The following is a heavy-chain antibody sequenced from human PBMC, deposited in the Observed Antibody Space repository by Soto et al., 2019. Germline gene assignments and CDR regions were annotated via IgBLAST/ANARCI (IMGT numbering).Heavy chain of an antibody. Sequence: QVQLQESGPGLVKPSQTLSLTCTVSGASINSGDFYWSWIRHHPEKGLEWIGYISYSGSAYYNPSLKSRLSISLDPSNNQFSLTLSSVTAADTAVYFCARGYPIGRRFDVWGQGTLVTVSS. D-gene: IGHD6-13*01. J-gene: IGHJ3*01. CDR2: ISYSGSA. CDR1: GASINSGDFY. CDR3: ARGYPIGRRFDV. V-gene: IGHV4-31*03.